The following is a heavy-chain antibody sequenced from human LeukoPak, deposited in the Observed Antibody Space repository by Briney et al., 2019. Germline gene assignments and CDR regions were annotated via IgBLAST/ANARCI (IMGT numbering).Heavy chain of an antibody. J-gene: IGHJ3*02. Sequence: SETLSLTCTVSGGSISSYYWSWIRQPPGKGLEWIGYIYYSGSTNYNPSLKSRVTISVDTSKNQFSLKLSSVTAADTAVYYCARAKELRGYINGDAFDIWGQGTMVTVSS. CDR1: GGSISSYY. D-gene: IGHD5-12*01. CDR3: ARAKELRGYINGDAFDI. CDR2: IYYSGST. V-gene: IGHV4-59*01.